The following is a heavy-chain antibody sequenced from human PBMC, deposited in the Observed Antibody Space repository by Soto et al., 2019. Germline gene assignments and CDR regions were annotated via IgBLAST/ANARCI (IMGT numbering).Heavy chain of an antibody. D-gene: IGHD3-10*01. J-gene: IGHJ6*02. CDR3: ASGLWFGELKVYYYGMDV. Sequence: PSETLSLTGTVSGGSIPSSSYYWGWIRQPPGKGLEWIGSIYYSGSTYYNPSLKSRVTISVDTSKNQFSLKLSSVTAADTAVYYCASGLWFGELKVYYYGMDVWGQGTKVT. CDR1: GGSIPSSSYY. V-gene: IGHV4-39*01. CDR2: IYYSGST.